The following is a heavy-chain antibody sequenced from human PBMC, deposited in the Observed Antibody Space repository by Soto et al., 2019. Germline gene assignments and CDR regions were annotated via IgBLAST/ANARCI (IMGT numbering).Heavy chain of an antibody. J-gene: IGHJ4*02. CDR1: GYTFTSYD. D-gene: IGHD5-12*01. CDR3: ARDYSMVATCYGY. V-gene: IGHV1-18*01. Sequence: QVQLVQSGPEVKKPGASVKVSCKASGYTFTSYDLTWVRQAPGPGLEWMGWISPTNGYTNYAEKLQGRVTVTTDTSTSTADMELRSLRSDDTSVYYGARDYSMVATCYGYWGQGTLVTVSS. CDR2: ISPTNGYT.